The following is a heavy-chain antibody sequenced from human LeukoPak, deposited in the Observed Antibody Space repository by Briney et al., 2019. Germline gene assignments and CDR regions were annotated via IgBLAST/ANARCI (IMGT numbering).Heavy chain of an antibody. J-gene: IGHJ4*02. V-gene: IGHV3-48*01. CDR1: GFTFSSYS. CDR3: VRDQGGAVSY. Sequence: GGSLRLSCAASGFTFSSYSMNWVRQAPGKGLEWVSYISSLSGAINYADSVKGRFIISRDNAKNSMFLQMNSLRAEDTAVYYCVRDQGGAVSYWGQGTLVTVSS. CDR2: ISSLSGAI. D-gene: IGHD3-16*01.